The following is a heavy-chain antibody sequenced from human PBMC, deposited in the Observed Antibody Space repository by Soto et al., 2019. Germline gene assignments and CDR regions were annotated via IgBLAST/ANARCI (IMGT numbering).Heavy chain of an antibody. J-gene: IGHJ4*02. V-gene: IGHV4-4*02. CDR1: GGSISSSNW. D-gene: IGHD3-16*01. CDR3: AREGGESSDGLYYFDS. CDR2: IFHSGKT. Sequence: PSETLSLTCAVSGGSISSSNWWTWVRQSPGKGLEWIGEIFHSGKTNYNSSLKSRVTIFVDKSRNEFSLMLTSVTAADTAVYFCAREGGESSDGLYYFDSWGQGSLVTVSS.